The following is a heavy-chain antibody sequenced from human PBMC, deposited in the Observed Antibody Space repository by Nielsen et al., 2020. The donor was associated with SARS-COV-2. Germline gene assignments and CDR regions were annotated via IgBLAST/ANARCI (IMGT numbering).Heavy chain of an antibody. CDR2: ISSSSSYI. J-gene: IGHJ3*02. Sequence: GESLKISCAASGFTFSSYSMNWVRQAPGKGLEWVSSISSSSSYIYYADSVKGRFTISRDNAKNSLYLQMNSLRAEDTAVYYCARGYSSGWYWDAFDIWGQGTMVTVSS. CDR1: GFTFSSYS. D-gene: IGHD6-19*01. CDR3: ARGYSSGWYWDAFDI. V-gene: IGHV3-21*01.